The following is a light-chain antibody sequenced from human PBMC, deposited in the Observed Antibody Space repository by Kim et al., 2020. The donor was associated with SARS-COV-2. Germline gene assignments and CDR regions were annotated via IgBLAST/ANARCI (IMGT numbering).Light chain of an antibody. CDR2: EGS. J-gene: IGLJ1*01. V-gene: IGLV2-23*01. CDR3: CSYAGSSGYV. CDR1: SSDVGSYNL. Sequence: QSALTQPASVSGSPGQSITISCTGTSSDVGSYNLVSWYQQHPGKAPKLMIYEGSKRPSGVSNRFPGSKSGNTASLTISGLQAEDEADYYCCSYAGSSGYVFGTGTKVTVL.